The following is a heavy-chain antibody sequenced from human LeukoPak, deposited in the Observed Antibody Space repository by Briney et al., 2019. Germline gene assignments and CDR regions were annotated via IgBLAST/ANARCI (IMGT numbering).Heavy chain of an antibody. D-gene: IGHD2-15*01. CDR1: GGSISSGNYY. J-gene: IGHJ4*02. CDR3: ARASDMSSFGY. CDR2: IYTSGST. Sequence: SQTLSLTCTVSGGSISSGNYYWSWIRQSAGKGLEWIVRIYTSGSTNYNPSLKSRVTISVDTSKNQFSLKLTSVTAADTAVYYCARASDMSSFGYWGQGTLVTVSS. V-gene: IGHV4-61*02.